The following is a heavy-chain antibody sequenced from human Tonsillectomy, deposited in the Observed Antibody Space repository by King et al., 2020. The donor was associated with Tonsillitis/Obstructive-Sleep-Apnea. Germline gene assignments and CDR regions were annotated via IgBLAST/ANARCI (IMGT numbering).Heavy chain of an antibody. J-gene: IGHJ4*02. CDR1: AFTFSSYG. D-gene: IGHD1-26*01. V-gene: IGHV3-33*01. CDR2: IWYDGSNK. CDR3: ARDGVGAIPFDY. Sequence: VQLVESGGGVVQPGRSLRLSCAASAFTFSSYGMHWVRQAPGKGLEWVAVIWYDGSNKYYADSVKGRFTISRDNSKNTLYLQMNSLRAEDSAVYFCARDGVGAIPFDYLGQGTLVTVSS.